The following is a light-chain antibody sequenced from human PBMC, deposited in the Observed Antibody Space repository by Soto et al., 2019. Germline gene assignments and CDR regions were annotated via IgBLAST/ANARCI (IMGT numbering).Light chain of an antibody. J-gene: IGKJ2*01. CDR1: QSVSSN. CDR3: QQYNNWPLYT. V-gene: IGKV3-15*01. Sequence: EIVMTQSPATLSVSPGDRATLSCRASQSVSSNLAWYQQKPGQAPRLLIYGASTRATGIPARFSGSGSGTEFTLTTSSLQSEDVAVYYCQQYNNWPLYTCGQGTKLEIK. CDR2: GAS.